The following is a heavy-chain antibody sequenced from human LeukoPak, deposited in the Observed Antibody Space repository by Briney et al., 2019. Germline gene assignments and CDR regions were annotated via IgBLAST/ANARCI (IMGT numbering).Heavy chain of an antibody. CDR2: IYYSGRT. CDR1: GDSVSRSDSY. D-gene: IGHD3-22*01. V-gene: IGHV4-39*01. J-gene: IGHJ1*01. Sequence: SETLSLTCSVSGDSVSRSDSYWGWIRQPPGKGLEWIGTIYYSGRTYYSPSLKSRVTMSVDPSNNQFSLNLRSVTAADTALYYCARRRYYDGSGYLEWGQGTLLSVSS. CDR3: ARRRYYDGSGYLE.